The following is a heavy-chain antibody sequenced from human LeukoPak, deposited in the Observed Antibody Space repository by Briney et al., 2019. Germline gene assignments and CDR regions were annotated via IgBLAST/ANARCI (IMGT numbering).Heavy chain of an antibody. V-gene: IGHV1-2*02. CDR3: ARDPVYHRDCSSTSCYRGGCDI. CDR1: GYTFTGYY. D-gene: IGHD2-2*01. Sequence: ASVKVSCKASGYTFTGYYMHWVRQAPGQGLEWMGWINPNSGGTNYAQKFQGRVTMTRDTSISTAYMELSRLRSDDTAVYYCARDPVYHRDCSSTSCYRGGCDIWGQGTMVTVSS. CDR2: INPNSGGT. J-gene: IGHJ3*02.